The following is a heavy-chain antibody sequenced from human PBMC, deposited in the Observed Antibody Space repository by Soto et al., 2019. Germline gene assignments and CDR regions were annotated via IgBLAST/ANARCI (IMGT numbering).Heavy chain of an antibody. Sequence: QVQLQESGPGLVKPSQTLSLTCTVSGGSISSGGYYWSWIRQHPGKGLEWIGYIYYSGSTYYNPSLKSRVTISVDTSKIQFSLKLSSVTAADTAVYYCARSFGGYDPNWFDPWGQGTLVTVSS. CDR1: GGSISSGGYY. D-gene: IGHD5-12*01. CDR3: ARSFGGYDPNWFDP. V-gene: IGHV4-31*03. CDR2: IYYSGST. J-gene: IGHJ5*02.